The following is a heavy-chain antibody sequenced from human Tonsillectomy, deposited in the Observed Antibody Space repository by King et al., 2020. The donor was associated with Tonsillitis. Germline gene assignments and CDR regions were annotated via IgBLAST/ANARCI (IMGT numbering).Heavy chain of an antibody. V-gene: IGHV3-30*04. Sequence: VQLVESGGGVVQPGRSLRLSCAASGFTFSNYTMHWVRQVPGKGLEWVAVLSYDGTNKYYADSVKGRFTISRDNSKNALFLQMNSLRTGDTAVYYCVKDYCASGSFSLHFDHWGQGTLVTVSS. CDR2: LSYDGTNK. D-gene: IGHD3-10*01. J-gene: IGHJ4*02. CDR3: VKDYCASGSFSLHFDH. CDR1: GFTFSNYT.